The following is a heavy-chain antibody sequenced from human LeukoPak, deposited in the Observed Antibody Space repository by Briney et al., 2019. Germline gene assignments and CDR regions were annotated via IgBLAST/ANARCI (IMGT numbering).Heavy chain of an antibody. CDR2: ISYDGSNK. V-gene: IGHV3-30*18. CDR1: GFTFSSYG. J-gene: IGHJ4*02. CDR3: AKGVTDYYGSGSYYKAIDY. D-gene: IGHD3-10*01. Sequence: GGSLRLSCAASGFTFSSYGMHWVRQAPGKGLEWVAVISYDGSNKYYADSVKGRFTISRDNSKNTLYLQMNSLGAEDTAVYYCAKGVTDYYGSGSYYKAIDYWGQGTLVTVSS.